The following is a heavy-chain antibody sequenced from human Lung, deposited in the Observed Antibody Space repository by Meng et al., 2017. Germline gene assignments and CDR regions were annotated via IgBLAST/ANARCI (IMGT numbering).Heavy chain of an antibody. CDR3: ARGDLGMSGYYYTVH. D-gene: IGHD3-22*01. CDR2: INTDTRNP. Sequence: QVQLVQSGSELKKSGASVKIFCKASGYTFTTYAMIWVRQAPGQGLEWMRWINTDTRNPTYAQGFTGRFVFSLDTSVSTAYLQISSLMAEDTAIYYCARGDLGMSGYYYTVHWGQGTLVTVSS. V-gene: IGHV7-4-1*02. J-gene: IGHJ4*02. CDR1: GYTFTTYA.